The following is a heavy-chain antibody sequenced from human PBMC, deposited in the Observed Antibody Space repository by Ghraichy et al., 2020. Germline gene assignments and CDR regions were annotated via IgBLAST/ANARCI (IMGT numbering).Heavy chain of an antibody. V-gene: IGHV3-23*01. CDR2: ISGGGSST. CDR1: GFSFSSYA. J-gene: IGHJ3*02. Sequence: GGSLRLSCAASGFSFSSYAMSWVRQAPGKGLEWVSAISGGGSSTNYADFVKGRFTISRDNSKSTLYLQMNSLRAGDTAVYYCAKAYRSGWYSLAPNAFNIWGQGTMVTVSS. D-gene: IGHD6-19*01. CDR3: AKAYRSGWYSLAPNAFNI.